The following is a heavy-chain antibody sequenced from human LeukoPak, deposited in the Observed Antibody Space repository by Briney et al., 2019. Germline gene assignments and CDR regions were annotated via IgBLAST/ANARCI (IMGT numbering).Heavy chain of an antibody. V-gene: IGHV3-30*18. CDR1: GFTFSYYG. D-gene: IGHD6-19*01. J-gene: IGHJ3*02. CDR3: AKQCGGSDWFDAFDI. Sequence: GGSLRLSCAASGFTFSYYGLHWVRQGPGKGLEWVAVISYDGSNKYYADSVKGRFTISRDNSKNTLFLQMNSLRAEDTAVYYCAKQCGGSDWFDAFDIWGQGTMVTVSS. CDR2: ISYDGSNK.